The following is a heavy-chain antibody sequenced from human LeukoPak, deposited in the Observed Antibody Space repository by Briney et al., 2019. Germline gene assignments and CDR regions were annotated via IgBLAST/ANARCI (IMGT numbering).Heavy chain of an antibody. J-gene: IGHJ3*02. CDR3: ARQGRIVVVTTTHDAFDI. D-gene: IGHD2-21*02. CDR2: IYPGDSDA. V-gene: IGHV5-51*01. Sequence: GESLKISCQASGYTFTNYWIGWVRQMPGKGLEWMGIIYPGDSDARYSPSLQGQVTISVDKSISTAYLQWSSLKASDTAMYYCARQGRIVVVTTTHDAFDIWGQGTMVTVSS. CDR1: GYTFTNYW.